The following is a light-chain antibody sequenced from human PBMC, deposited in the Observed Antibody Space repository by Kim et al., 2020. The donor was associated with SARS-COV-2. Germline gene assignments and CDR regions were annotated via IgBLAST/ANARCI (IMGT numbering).Light chain of an antibody. CDR3: LQHYNYPPT. CDR1: QAIGIF. V-gene: IGKV1-17*03. J-gene: IGKJ1*01. CDR2: GAS. Sequence: SASVGDSVTITCRASQAIGIFLVWFQQKPGKVPQRLIYGASSLQTGVPSRFSGSGSGTEFSLTISSLQPEDFATYYCLQHYNYPPTFGQGTKLEI.